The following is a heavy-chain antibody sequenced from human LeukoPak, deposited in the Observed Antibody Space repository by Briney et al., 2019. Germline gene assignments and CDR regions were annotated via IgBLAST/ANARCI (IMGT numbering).Heavy chain of an antibody. CDR2: IYYSGTT. D-gene: IGHD3-10*01. CDR1: GGSISTYY. CDR3: ASGSSGRQPHFFVH. V-gene: IGHV4-59*08. J-gene: IGHJ4*02. Sequence: SETLSLTCTVSGGSISTYYWTWIRQPPGKGLEWVGYIYYSGTTNYNPSLNSRVTISLDTSKNQFSLNLSSATAAHTAVYYCASGSSGRQPHFFVHWGRGTLVSVCS.